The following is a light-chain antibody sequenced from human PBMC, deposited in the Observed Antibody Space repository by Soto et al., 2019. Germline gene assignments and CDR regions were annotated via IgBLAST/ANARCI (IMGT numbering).Light chain of an antibody. CDR3: FSYAGSYTHVV. Sequence: QSALTQPRSVSGSPGQSVTISCTGTSSDVGGYNYVSWYQQHPGTAPKLMIYDVSKRPSGVPDRFSGSKSGNTAFLTSSGLQAEDGADYYCFSYAGSYTHVVFGGGTKVTVL. J-gene: IGLJ2*01. CDR2: DVS. CDR1: SSDVGGYNY. V-gene: IGLV2-11*01.